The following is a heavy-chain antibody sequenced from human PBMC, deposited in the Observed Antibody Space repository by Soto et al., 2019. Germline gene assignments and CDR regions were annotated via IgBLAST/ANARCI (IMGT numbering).Heavy chain of an antibody. Sequence: QVQLQESGPGLVKPSQTLSLTCTVSGGSISADVSYWSWLRQPPGKGLEWIGYVYHRGSTSYNPSLQSRVLISADTSKNQFSLQLSSVTAADTAVYYCARDREDYADAFDIWGQGTMVTVSS. CDR2: VYHRGST. CDR1: GGSISADVSY. D-gene: IGHD4-17*01. V-gene: IGHV4-30-4*01. J-gene: IGHJ3*02. CDR3: ARDREDYADAFDI.